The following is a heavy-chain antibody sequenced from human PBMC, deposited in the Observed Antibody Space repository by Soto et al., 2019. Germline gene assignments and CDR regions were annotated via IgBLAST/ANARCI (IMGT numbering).Heavy chain of an antibody. V-gene: IGHV3-30-3*01. CDR2: ISDDGSNT. Sequence: QVQLVESGGGVVQPGRSLRLSCAASGFTFSRHTMHWVRQAPGKGLEWVAAISDDGSNTYYADSVKGRFTTSRDNSKNQMSLQRNSLTSEDTAVHPCAREVYYDFWSGFNAHPYYFDDWGQGTLVTVSS. D-gene: IGHD3-3*01. CDR1: GFTFSRHT. CDR3: AREVYYDFWSGFNAHPYYFDD. J-gene: IGHJ4*02.